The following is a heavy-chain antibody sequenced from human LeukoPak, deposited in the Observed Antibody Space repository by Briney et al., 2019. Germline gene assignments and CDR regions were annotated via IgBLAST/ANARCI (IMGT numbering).Heavy chain of an antibody. V-gene: IGHV3-23*01. CDR3: AKDLTVTISFLGDY. CDR2: ISGSGGST. J-gene: IGHJ4*02. D-gene: IGHD4-17*01. Sequence: GGSLRLSCAASGSTFSSYAMSWVRQAPGKGLEWVSAISGSGGSTYYADSVKGRFTISRDNSKNTLYLQMNSLRAEDTAVYYCAKDLTVTISFLGDYWGQGTLVTVSS. CDR1: GSTFSSYA.